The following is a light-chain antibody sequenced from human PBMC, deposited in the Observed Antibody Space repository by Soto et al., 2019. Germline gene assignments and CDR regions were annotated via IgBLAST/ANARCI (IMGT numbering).Light chain of an antibody. CDR1: QTIDRN. CDR3: QQYNNWPLT. V-gene: IGKV3-15*01. J-gene: IGKJ4*01. Sequence: EVVMTQSPVTLSVSPGEGVTLSCRASQTIDRNLAWYQKKPGRAPRLLIFGASTSATGIPARFSGSGSETDFTLTISSLQSEDFAVYYCQQYNNWPLTFGGGTKVEIK. CDR2: GAS.